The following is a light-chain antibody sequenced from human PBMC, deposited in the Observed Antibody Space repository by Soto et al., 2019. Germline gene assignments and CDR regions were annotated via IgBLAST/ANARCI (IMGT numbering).Light chain of an antibody. CDR2: DAY. J-gene: IGKJ5*01. CDR1: QSFRGL. CDR3: QHYGSSPPSST. V-gene: IGKV3-20*01. Sequence: EVVLTQAPVTLSLSPGERATLSCRASQSFRGLLAWYQQKPGQAPRLLIYDAYNRATDIPDRFSGRGSGTDFTLTISRLEPEDFAVYYCQHYGSSPPSSTSAQGTRPEN.